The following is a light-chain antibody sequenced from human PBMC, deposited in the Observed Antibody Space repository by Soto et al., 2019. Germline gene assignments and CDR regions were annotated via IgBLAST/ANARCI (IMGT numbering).Light chain of an antibody. CDR2: RGS. CDR3: QQYGTSPQS. Sequence: EIVLTQSPGTLSLSPGERATLSCRPSESDTSSYIAWYQQKPGQAPRLLIYRGSSRATGIPDRFSGSGSGRDFTLTISRLEPEDFAVYYCQQYGTSPQSFGQGTKLEIK. J-gene: IGKJ2*03. V-gene: IGKV3-20*01. CDR1: ESDTSSY.